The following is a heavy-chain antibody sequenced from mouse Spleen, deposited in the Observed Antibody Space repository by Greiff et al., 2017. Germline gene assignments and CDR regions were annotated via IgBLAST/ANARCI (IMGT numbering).Heavy chain of an antibody. CDR2: INSNGGST. CDR3: ARRGGSWFAY. V-gene: IGHV5-6-2*01. Sequence: EVKLMESGGGLVKLGGSLKLSCAASGFTFSSYYMSWVRQTPEKRLELVAAINSNGGSTYYPDTVKGRFTISRDNAKNTLYLQMSSLKSEDTALYYCARRGGSWFAYWGQGTLVTVSA. J-gene: IGHJ3*01. CDR1: GFTFSSYY.